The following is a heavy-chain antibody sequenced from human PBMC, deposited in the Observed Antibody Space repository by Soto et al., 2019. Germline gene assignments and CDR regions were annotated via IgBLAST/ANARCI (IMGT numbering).Heavy chain of an antibody. CDR1: GFCLVENA. CDR2: IRSKAYGGTI. J-gene: IGHJ6*02. V-gene: IGHV3-49*04. D-gene: IGHD3-22*01. CDR3: TRAGIDRSGTTHYYYGMDV. Sequence: EVQLVESGGGLVQPGRSLRLACTAAGFCLVENAMSWVRQAPGKGLEWVGFIRSKAYGGTIDYAASVKGRFTFSRDDSRSVAYLQMNGLKTEDTAVYYCTRAGIDRSGTTHYYYGMDVWGQGTTVTASS.